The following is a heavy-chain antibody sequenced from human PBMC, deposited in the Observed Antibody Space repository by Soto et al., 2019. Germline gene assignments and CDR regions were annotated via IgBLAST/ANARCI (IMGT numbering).Heavy chain of an antibody. V-gene: IGHV3-66*01. CDR1: GFTVSSNY. J-gene: IGHJ4*02. D-gene: IGHD3-22*01. CDR3: AKDRDSSGYYYRNY. CDR2: IYSGGST. Sequence: GGSLRLSCAASGFTVSSNYMSWVRQAPGKGLEWVSVIYSGGSTYYADSVKGRFTISRDNSKNTLYLQINSLRAEDTAVYYCAKDRDSSGYYYRNYWGQGTLVTVSS.